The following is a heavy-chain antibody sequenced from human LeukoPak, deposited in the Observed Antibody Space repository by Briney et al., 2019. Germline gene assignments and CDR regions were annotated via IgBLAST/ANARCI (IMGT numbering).Heavy chain of an antibody. J-gene: IGHJ4*02. CDR3: ARVTGYDWESSYDY. V-gene: IGHV4-59*01. CDR2: IYYSGST. CDR1: GGSISSYY. Sequence: SETLSLTCTVSGGSISSYYWSWIRQPPGKGLEWIGYIYYSGSTNYNPSLKSRVTISVDTSKNQFSLKVNSVTAADTAVYYCARVTGYDWESSYDYWGQGTLVTVSS. D-gene: IGHD5-12*01.